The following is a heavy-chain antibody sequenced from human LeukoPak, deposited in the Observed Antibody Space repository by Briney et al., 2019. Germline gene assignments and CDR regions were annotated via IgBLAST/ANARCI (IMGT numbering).Heavy chain of an antibody. V-gene: IGHV3-23*01. Sequence: GGSLRLSCAASRFTFSSYAMSWVRQAPGKGLEWVSSISAGGGGSYYEASVQGRFTISRDTSKNTLYLQMNSLRAEDTAVYYCAKGGRMVRGVIVTNYYFDYWGQGTLVTVSS. CDR1: RFTFSSYA. CDR3: AKGGRMVRGVIVTNYYFDY. D-gene: IGHD3-10*01. J-gene: IGHJ4*02. CDR2: ISAGGGGS.